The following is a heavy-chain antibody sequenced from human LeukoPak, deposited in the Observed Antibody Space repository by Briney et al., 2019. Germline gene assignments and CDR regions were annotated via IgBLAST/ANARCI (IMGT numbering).Heavy chain of an antibody. J-gene: IGHJ4*02. CDR2: IYSGGNT. V-gene: IGHV4-39*01. CDR1: GGSISSSSYY. Sequence: PSETLSLTCTVSGGSISSSSYYWGWIRQPPGTGLEWIGSIYSGGNTYYNPSLKSRVTISVDASKNQCSLRLSSVTAADTAVYYCGIYDHPVITPIDSWGQGTLVTVSS. CDR3: GIYDHPVITPIDS. D-gene: IGHD3-3*01.